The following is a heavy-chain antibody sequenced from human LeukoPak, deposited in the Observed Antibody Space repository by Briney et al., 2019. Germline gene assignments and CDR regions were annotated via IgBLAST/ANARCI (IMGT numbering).Heavy chain of an antibody. CDR1: GVTLSTYA. V-gene: IGHV3-23*01. Sequence: GGSLRLSCAASGVTLSTYAMSWARQAPGKGLEWVSGISSSGSGDNTYYADSVKGRFTISRDSSKNTLFLHMNTLRAEDTAIYYCASLTGYSHGNDAFDVWGRGTLVTVSS. D-gene: IGHD5-18*01. CDR3: ASLTGYSHGNDAFDV. CDR2: ISSSGSGDNT. J-gene: IGHJ3*01.